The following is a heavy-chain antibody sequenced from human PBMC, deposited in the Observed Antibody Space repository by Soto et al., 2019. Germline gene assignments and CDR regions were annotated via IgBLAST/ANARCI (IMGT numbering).Heavy chain of an antibody. CDR2: ISAYNGNT. D-gene: IGHD2-2*01. CDR3: ARVGGYCSSTSCYYYYYGMDV. V-gene: IGHV1-18*04. J-gene: IGHJ6*02. Sequence: AALVKVSCKASGYTFTSYGISWVRQAPGQGLEWMGWISAYNGNTNYAQKLQGRVTMTTDTSTSTAYMELRSLRSDDTAVYYCARVGGYCSSTSCYYYYYGMDVWGQGTTVTVSS. CDR1: GYTFTSYG.